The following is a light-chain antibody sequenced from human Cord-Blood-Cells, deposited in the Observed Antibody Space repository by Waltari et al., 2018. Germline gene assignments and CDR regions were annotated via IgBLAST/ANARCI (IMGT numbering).Light chain of an antibody. CDR1: QDISNY. J-gene: IGKJ4*01. Sequence: DIQMTQSTSSLSESVGDRVTITCQASQDISNYLNWYEHKPGQAPKLLIYDASNLETGVPSRFSGSGSETDFTFTISSLQPEDIATYYCQQYDNLPLTFGGGTKVEIK. CDR2: DAS. CDR3: QQYDNLPLT. V-gene: IGKV1-33*01.